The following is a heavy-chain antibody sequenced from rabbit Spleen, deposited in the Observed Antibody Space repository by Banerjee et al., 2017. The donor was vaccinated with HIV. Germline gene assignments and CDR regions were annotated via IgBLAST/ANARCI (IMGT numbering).Heavy chain of an antibody. CDR2: IFNNDGST. Sequence: QEQLEESGRDLVKPGASLTLTCTTSGFDLSRYYYMCWVRQAPGKGLEWIACIFNNDGSTDYASWHKDLFTIPTRPSLNPISRQLSSLTPADAATSCSASANTASSRTSCLWGLGTIVT. CDR3: ASANTASSRTSCL. V-gene: IGHV1S43*01. D-gene: IGHD1-1*01. J-gene: IGHJ6*01. CDR1: GFDLSRYYY.